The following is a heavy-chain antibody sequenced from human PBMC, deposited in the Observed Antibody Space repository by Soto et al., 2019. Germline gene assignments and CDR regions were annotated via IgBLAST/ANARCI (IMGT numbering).Heavy chain of an antibody. J-gene: IGHJ4*02. V-gene: IGHV3-49*03. CDR2: IRSKAYGGTT. CDR3: TRVPSGSSNSCYVDY. CDR1: GFTFGDYA. Sequence: GGSLRLSCTASGFTFGDYAMSWFRQAPGKGLEWVGFIRSKAYGGTTEYAASVKGRFTISRDDSKSIAYLQMNSLKTEDTAVYYCTRVPSGSSNSCYVDYWGQGALVTVSS. D-gene: IGHD2-2*01.